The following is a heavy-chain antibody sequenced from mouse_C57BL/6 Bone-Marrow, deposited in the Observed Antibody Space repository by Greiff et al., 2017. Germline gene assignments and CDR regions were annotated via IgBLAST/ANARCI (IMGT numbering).Heavy chain of an antibody. Sequence: QVQLKESGAELARPGASVKLSCKASGYTFTSYGISWVKQRTGQGLEWIGEIYPRSGNTYYNEKFKGKATLTADKSSSKAYMELRSLTSEDSAVYFCAREWYYYGSSPYYYAMDYWGQGTSVTVSS. J-gene: IGHJ4*01. CDR3: AREWYYYGSSPYYYAMDY. CDR1: GYTFTSYG. V-gene: IGHV1-81*01. CDR2: IYPRSGNT. D-gene: IGHD1-1*01.